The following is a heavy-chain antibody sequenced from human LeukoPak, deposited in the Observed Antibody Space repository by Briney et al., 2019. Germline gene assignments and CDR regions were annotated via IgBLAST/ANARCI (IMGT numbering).Heavy chain of an antibody. V-gene: IGHV4-4*07. Sequence: SETLSLTCTVSGGSISSYYWSWLRQPAGKGLEWIGRIYTSGSTNYNPSLKSRVTMSVDPSKNQFSLKLSSVTAADTAVYYCARGGSSSAYYYYYMDVWGKGTTVTVSS. D-gene: IGHD6-6*01. CDR2: IYTSGST. CDR1: GGSISSYY. CDR3: ARGGSSSAYYYYYMDV. J-gene: IGHJ6*03.